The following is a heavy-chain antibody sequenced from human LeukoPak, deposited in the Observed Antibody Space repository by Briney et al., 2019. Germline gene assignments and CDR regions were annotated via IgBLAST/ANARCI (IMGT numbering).Heavy chain of an antibody. J-gene: IGHJ5*02. D-gene: IGHD3-10*01. V-gene: IGHV4-4*02. CDR1: GGSISSSNW. CDR3: ARGKLLWFGESPVGP. Sequence: SGTLSLTCAVSGGSISSSNWWSWVRQPPGKGLEWIGEIYHSGSTNYNPSLKSRVTISVDKSKNQFSLKLSSVTAADTAVYYCARGKLLWFGESPVGPWGQGTLVTVSS. CDR2: IYHSGST.